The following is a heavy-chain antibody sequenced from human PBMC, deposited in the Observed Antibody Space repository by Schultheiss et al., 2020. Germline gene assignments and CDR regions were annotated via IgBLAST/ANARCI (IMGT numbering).Heavy chain of an antibody. J-gene: IGHJ6*02. CDR1: GFTFSNAW. CDR3: ARVSSSSRGNYYYYGMDV. Sequence: GSLRLSCAASGFTFSNAWMNWVRQAPGKGLEWIGSIYYSGSTYYNPSLKSRVTISVDTSKNQFSLKLSSVTAADTAVYYCARVSSSSRGNYYYYGMDVWGQGTTVTVSS. V-gene: IGHV4-38-2*01. CDR2: IYYSGST. D-gene: IGHD6-6*01.